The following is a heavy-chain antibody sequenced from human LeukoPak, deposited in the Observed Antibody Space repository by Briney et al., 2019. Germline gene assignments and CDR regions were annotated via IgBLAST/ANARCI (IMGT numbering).Heavy chain of an antibody. J-gene: IGHJ4*02. CDR2: IIPILGIA. Sequence: SVKVSCKASGGTFSSYAISWVRQAPGQGLEWMGRIIPILGIANYAQKFQGRVTITADKSTSTAYMELSSLRSEDTAVYYCARPQLTYYYDSSGYSSLIFDYWGQGTLVTVSS. CDR1: GGTFSSYA. D-gene: IGHD3-22*01. V-gene: IGHV1-69*04. CDR3: ARPQLTYYYDSSGYSSLIFDY.